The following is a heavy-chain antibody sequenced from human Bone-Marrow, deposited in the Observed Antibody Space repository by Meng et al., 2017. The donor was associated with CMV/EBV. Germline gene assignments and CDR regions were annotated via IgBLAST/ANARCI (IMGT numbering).Heavy chain of an antibody. CDR2: IKQDGSED. D-gene: IGHD5-18*01. V-gene: IGHV3-7*04. J-gene: IGHJ4*02. Sequence: GESLKISCAASGFTFRIYWMTWVRQAPGKGPEWVANIKQDGSEDYYVDSVQGRFTISRDNAKNSLYLQMNSLRAEDTAVYYCARGGYSYGYYLYYFDYWGQGTLVTVSS. CDR3: ARGGYSYGYYLYYFDY. CDR1: GFTFRIYW.